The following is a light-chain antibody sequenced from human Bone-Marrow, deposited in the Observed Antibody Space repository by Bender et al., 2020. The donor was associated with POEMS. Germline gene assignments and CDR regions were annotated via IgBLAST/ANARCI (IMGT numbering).Light chain of an antibody. CDR3: ATWHDSLNGWV. CDR2: NTN. J-gene: IGLJ3*02. CDR1: SSNIGAGYD. Sequence: QSVLTQPPSVSGAPGQRVTISCTGSSSNIGAGYDVHWDQQLPGTAPKVLIYNTNQRPSGVPDRFSGSKSGTSASLAISALQSEDEGDYYCATWHDSLNGWVFGGGTKLAVL. V-gene: IGLV1-50*01.